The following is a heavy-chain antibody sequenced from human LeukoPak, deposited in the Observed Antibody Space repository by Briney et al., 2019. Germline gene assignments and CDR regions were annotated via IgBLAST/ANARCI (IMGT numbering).Heavy chain of an antibody. J-gene: IGHJ4*02. V-gene: IGHV4-34*01. CDR3: ARGSWPYGSGSYLTY. D-gene: IGHD3-10*01. Sequence: SETLSLTCAVYGGSFSGYYWSWIRQPPGKGLEWIGEINHSGSTNYHPSLKSRVTISVDTSKNQFSLKLSSVTAADTAVYYCARGSWPYGSGSYLTYWGQGTLVTVSS. CDR1: GGSFSGYY. CDR2: INHSGST.